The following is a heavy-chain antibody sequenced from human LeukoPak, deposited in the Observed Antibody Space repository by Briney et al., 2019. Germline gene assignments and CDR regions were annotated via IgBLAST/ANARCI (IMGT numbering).Heavy chain of an antibody. CDR3: ARVVVTAIRGSHFDY. Sequence: QPGGSLRLSCAASGFTFSSCAMHWVRRAPGKGLEWVAVISYDGSNKYYADSVKGRFTISRDNSKNTLYLQMNSLRAEDTAVYYCARVVVTAIRGSHFDYWGQGTLVTVSS. CDR1: GFTFSSCA. D-gene: IGHD2-21*02. J-gene: IGHJ4*02. V-gene: IGHV3-30-3*01. CDR2: ISYDGSNK.